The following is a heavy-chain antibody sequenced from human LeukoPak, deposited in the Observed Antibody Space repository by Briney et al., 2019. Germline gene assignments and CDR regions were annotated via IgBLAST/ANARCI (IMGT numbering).Heavy chain of an antibody. CDR2: INGSGGGT. J-gene: IGHJ4*02. CDR3: AKPNYGDYTIPADY. CDR1: GFTFSSYA. V-gene: IGHV3-23*01. D-gene: IGHD4-17*01. Sequence: GGSLRLSCAASGFTFSSYAMTWVRQAPGKGLEWVSGINGSGGGTYYADSVKGRFTISRDNSKNTLYLQMNSLRAEDTAVYYCAKPNYGDYTIPADYWGQGTLVTVSS.